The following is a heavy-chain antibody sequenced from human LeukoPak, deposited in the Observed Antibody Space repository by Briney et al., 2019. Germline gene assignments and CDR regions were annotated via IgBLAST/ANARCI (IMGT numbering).Heavy chain of an antibody. Sequence: GASVKVSCKASGGTFSSYAISWVRQAPGQGLEWMGGIIPIFGTANYAQKFQGRVTITADKSTSTAYMELSSLRSEDTAVYYCARAAGPGEMSHYYYYYMDVWGKGTTVTVSS. CDR2: IIPIFGTA. D-gene: IGHD7-27*01. V-gene: IGHV1-69*06. CDR3: ARAAGPGEMSHYYYYYMDV. CDR1: GGTFSSYA. J-gene: IGHJ6*03.